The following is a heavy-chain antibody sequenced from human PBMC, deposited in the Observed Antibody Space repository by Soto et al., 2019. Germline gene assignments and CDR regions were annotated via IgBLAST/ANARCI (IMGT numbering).Heavy chain of an antibody. CDR2: ISYDGSNK. J-gene: IGHJ6*02. CDR3: ARDSGSGSSQSYYHYYGMHV. CDR1: GFTFISYA. Sequence: PGGSLRLSCAASGFTFISYAMHWVRQAPGKGLDWVAVISYDGSNKYYADSVKGRFTISRDNSKNTLYLQLNSLRAEDTAVYYCARDSGSGSSQSYYHYYGMHVCGPGTTVTVSS. D-gene: IGHD3-10*01. V-gene: IGHV3-30-3*01.